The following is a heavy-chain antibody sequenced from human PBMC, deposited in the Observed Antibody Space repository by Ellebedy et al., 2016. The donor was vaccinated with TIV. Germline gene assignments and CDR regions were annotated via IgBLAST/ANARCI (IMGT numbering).Heavy chain of an antibody. CDR3: ARDPGISQNYYYMDV. CDR1: GGTFSSYA. Sequence: SVKVSCXASGGTFSSYAISWVRQAPGQGLEWMGGIIPIFGTANYAQKFQGRVTITADESTSTAYMELSSLRSEDTAVYYCARDPGISQNYYYMDVWGKGTTVTVSS. J-gene: IGHJ6*03. D-gene: IGHD2-15*01. V-gene: IGHV1-69*13. CDR2: IIPIFGTA.